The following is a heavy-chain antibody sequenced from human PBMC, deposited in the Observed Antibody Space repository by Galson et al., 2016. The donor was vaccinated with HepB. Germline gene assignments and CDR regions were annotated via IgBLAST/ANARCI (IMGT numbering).Heavy chain of an antibody. CDR3: AKDLFLGELYLYGLDV. D-gene: IGHD3-10*01. J-gene: IGHJ6*02. V-gene: IGHV3-21*01. CDR2: ITSSSTYI. Sequence: SLRLSCAASGFSFSTFNMIWVRQAPGKGLEWVSTITSSSTYIYYADSVRGRLTISRDNAKNSLYLQMNSLRVEDTAVHYCAKDLFLGELYLYGLDVWGQGTTVTVSS. CDR1: GFSFSTFN.